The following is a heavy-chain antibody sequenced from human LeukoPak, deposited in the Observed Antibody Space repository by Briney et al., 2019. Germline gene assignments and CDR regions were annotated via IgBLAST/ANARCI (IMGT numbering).Heavy chain of an antibody. D-gene: IGHD6-13*01. CDR1: GFTFRNYD. CDR3: AKAMAVVGTQGIDH. J-gene: IGHJ4*02. Sequence: GGSLRLSCAASGFTFRNYDMSWVRQAPGKGLEWVSGINGSGVSSKYFEDSVKGRLTISRDNSKNTMYLQLNSLRAEDTAVYSCAKAMAVVGTQGIDHWGQGTLVTVSS. CDR2: INGSGVSSK. V-gene: IGHV3-23*01.